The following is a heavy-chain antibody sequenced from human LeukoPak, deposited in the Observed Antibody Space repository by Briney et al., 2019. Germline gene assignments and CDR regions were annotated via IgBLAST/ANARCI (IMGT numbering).Heavy chain of an antibody. CDR3: AREQQLRGFDP. CDR1: GGSFSGYY. J-gene: IGHJ5*02. D-gene: IGHD6-13*01. CDR2: INHSGST. Sequence: SETLSLTCAVYGGSFSGYYWSWIRQPPGKGLEWIGEINHSGSTNYNPSLKSRVTISVDTSKNQFSLKLSSVTAADTAVYYRAREQQLRGFDPWGQGTLVTVSS. V-gene: IGHV4-34*01.